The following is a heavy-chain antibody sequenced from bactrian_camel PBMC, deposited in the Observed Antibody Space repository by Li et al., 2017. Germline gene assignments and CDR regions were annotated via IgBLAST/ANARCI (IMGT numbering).Heavy chain of an antibody. Sequence: VQLVESGGGSVQAGGSLRVSCVGSGFTFSTYWMYWVRQAPGKGLEGIAGVTTFGRPTDVADSVKGRFIITRDNDENTVYLQMNRLQPEDTGVYYCANVPPTSLAVGLGARGQGTQVTVS. J-gene: IGHJ4*01. CDR1: GFTFSTYW. D-gene: IGHD5*01. V-gene: IGHV3S1*01. CDR2: VTTFGRPT.